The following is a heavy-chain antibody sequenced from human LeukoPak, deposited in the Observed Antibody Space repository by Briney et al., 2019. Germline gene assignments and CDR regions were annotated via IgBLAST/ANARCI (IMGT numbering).Heavy chain of an antibody. Sequence: PGGSLRLSCAASGFTFSSYAMNWVRQAPGKGLEWLSYINSRNTMHYADSVKGRFTISRDNAESSLYLQMNSLRAEDTAVYYCARVPVEMDVWGKGTTVTVSS. D-gene: IGHD5-24*01. J-gene: IGHJ6*04. V-gene: IGHV3-48*01. CDR1: GFTFSSYA. CDR3: ARVPVEMDV. CDR2: INSRNTM.